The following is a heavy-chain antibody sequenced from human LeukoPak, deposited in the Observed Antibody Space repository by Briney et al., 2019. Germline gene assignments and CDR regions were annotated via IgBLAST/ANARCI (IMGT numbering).Heavy chain of an antibody. CDR1: GFTFRNYL. CDR2: ISSTGGTI. CDR3: AKDGALSTSWYFYCDY. D-gene: IGHD2-2*01. Sequence: GGSLRLSCVASGFTFRNYLMNWVRQAPGKGLEWVSFISSTGGTIYYADSVKGRFTVSRDNAKNSLFLQMNSLRVEDTAVYYCAKDGALSTSWYFYCDYWGQGTLVTVSS. J-gene: IGHJ4*02. V-gene: IGHV3-48*01.